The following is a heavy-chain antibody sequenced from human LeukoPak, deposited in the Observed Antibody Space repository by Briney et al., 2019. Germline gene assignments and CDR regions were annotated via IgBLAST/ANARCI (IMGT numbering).Heavy chain of an antibody. CDR1: GFTFSTCW. D-gene: IGHD3-3*01. Sequence: GGSMRLSCAASGFTFSTCWMNWVRQAPGNGLEWVANMNQDGSLQYYVDSVKGRFTISRDNAKNSLYLQMNSLRAEDTAVYYCARSEGSEKDDAFDIWGQGTMVTVSS. CDR3: ARSEGSEKDDAFDI. CDR2: MNQDGSLQ. V-gene: IGHV3-7*03. J-gene: IGHJ3*02.